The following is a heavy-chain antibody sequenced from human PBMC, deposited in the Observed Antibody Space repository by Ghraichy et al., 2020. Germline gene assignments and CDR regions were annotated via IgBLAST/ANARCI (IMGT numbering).Heavy chain of an antibody. CDR3: ARVVTVAYYYGMDV. CDR2: IYYSGST. V-gene: IGHV4-61*01. J-gene: IGHJ6*02. CDR1: GGSVSSGSYY. D-gene: IGHD4-11*01. Sequence: LSLTCTVSGGSVSSGSYYWSWIRQPPGKGLEWIGYIYYSGSTNYNPSLKSRVTISVDTSKNQFSLKLSSVTAADTAVYYCARVVTVAYYYGMDVWGQGTTVTVSS.